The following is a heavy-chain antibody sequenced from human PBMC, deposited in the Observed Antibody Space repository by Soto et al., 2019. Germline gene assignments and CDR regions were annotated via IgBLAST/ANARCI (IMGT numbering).Heavy chain of an antibody. CDR1: GFTFSSYW. Sequence: PGGSLGLSCAASGFTFSSYWMHWVRQAPGKGLVWVSRINGDGSSTGYADSVKGRFTISRDNAKNTLYLQMNSLRAEDTAVYYCARVGGYCSGGSCYANFDYWGPGTLVTXSS. CDR2: INGDGSST. D-gene: IGHD2-15*01. V-gene: IGHV3-74*01. CDR3: ARVGGYCSGGSCYANFDY. J-gene: IGHJ4*02.